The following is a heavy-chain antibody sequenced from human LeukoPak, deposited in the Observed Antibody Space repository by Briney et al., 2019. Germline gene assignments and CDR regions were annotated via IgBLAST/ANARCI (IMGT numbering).Heavy chain of an antibody. CDR2: ISSSSSYI. D-gene: IGHD3-22*01. V-gene: IGHV3-21*04. Sequence: GGSLRLSCAASGFTFSSYSMNRVRQAPGKGLEWVSSISSSSSYIYYADSVKGRFTISRDNSKNTLYLQMNSLRAEDTAVYYCAKAVTMIVVVIDYDYWGQGTLVTVSS. J-gene: IGHJ4*02. CDR3: AKAVTMIVVVIDYDY. CDR1: GFTFSSYS.